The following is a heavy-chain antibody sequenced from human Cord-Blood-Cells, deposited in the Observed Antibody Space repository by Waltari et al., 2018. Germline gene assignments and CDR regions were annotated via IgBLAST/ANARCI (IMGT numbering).Heavy chain of an antibody. J-gene: IGHJ6*02. Sequence: QVQLQQWGAGLLKPSETLSLTCAVYGGSFSGCYWSWIRQPPGKGLEWIGEINHSGSTNYNPSLKSRVTISVDTSKNQFSLKLSSVTAADTAVYYCARWEYYDSSGYYYYYYGMDVWGQGTTVTVSS. CDR1: GGSFSGCY. CDR3: ARWEYYDSSGYYYYYYGMDV. D-gene: IGHD3-22*01. V-gene: IGHV4-34*01. CDR2: INHSGST.